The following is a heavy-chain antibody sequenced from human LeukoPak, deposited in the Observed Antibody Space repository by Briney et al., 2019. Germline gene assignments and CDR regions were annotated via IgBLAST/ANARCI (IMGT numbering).Heavy chain of an antibody. J-gene: IGHJ5*02. CDR2: IGSDSSYM. V-gene: IGHV3-21*01. CDR1: GFTFSSYT. CDR3: ARDHYSWFDP. Sequence: GGSLRLSCVASGFTFSSYTMNWVRQAPGKGLEWVSSIGSDSSYMYYADSVKGRFTISRDNAKNSLCLQMNSLRAEDTAVYYCARDHYSWFDPWGQGTLVT.